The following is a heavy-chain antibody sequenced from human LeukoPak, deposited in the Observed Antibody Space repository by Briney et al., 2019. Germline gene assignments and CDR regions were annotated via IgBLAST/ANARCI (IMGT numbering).Heavy chain of an antibody. J-gene: IGHJ4*02. V-gene: IGHV1-2*02. Sequence: GASVKVSCKASGYTFTGYYMHWVRQAPGQGLEWMGWINPNSGGTNYAQKFQGRVTMTRDTSISTAYMELSRLRPDDTAVYYCARDLGIAAAGTLSDYWGQGTLVTVSS. D-gene: IGHD6-13*01. CDR1: GYTFTGYY. CDR2: INPNSGGT. CDR3: ARDLGIAAAGTLSDY.